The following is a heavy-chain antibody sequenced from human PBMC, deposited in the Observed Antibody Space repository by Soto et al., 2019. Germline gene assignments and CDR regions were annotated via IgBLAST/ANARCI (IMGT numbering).Heavy chain of an antibody. D-gene: IGHD2-15*01. CDR2: INHSGST. V-gene: IGHV4-34*01. J-gene: IGHJ6*03. Sequence: ETLSLTCAVYGGSFSGYYWSWIRQPPGKGLEWIGEINHSGSTNYNPSLKSRVTISVDTSKNQFSLKLSSVTAADTAVYYCARGYCSGGSCYYRFGYYYYMDVWGKGTTVTVSS. CDR3: ARGYCSGGSCYYRFGYYYYMDV. CDR1: GGSFSGYY.